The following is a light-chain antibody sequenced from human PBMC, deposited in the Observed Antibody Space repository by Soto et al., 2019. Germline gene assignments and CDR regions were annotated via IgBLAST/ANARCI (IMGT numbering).Light chain of an antibody. CDR2: SAS. J-gene: IGKJ4*01. CDR3: QQYGKSPLT. Sequence: EIVMTQSPDTLCVSPGGGATLSCRASRSISRYLAWYQHQPGQAPRLLFYSASSRVTGIPDRFSASGSGTDFTLTISRLEPEDFAVYICQQYGKSPLTFGGGTKVDIK. CDR1: RSISRY. V-gene: IGKV3-20*01.